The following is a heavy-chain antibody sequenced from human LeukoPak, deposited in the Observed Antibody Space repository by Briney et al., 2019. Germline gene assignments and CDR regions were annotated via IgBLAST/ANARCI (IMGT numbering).Heavy chain of an antibody. CDR3: ARSRTSSPYDKNLNF. CDR1: GFTFSSYT. CDR2: ISSSINYI. Sequence: KPGGSLRLSCAASGFTFSSYTMSWVREAPGKGLEWVSSISSSINYIYHSDSVKGRSTISRYDAQNSGYLQMYSLKDEDTAVYYCARSRTSSPYDKNLNFWGQGTLVIVSS. D-gene: IGHD1-14*01. V-gene: IGHV3-21*01. J-gene: IGHJ4*02.